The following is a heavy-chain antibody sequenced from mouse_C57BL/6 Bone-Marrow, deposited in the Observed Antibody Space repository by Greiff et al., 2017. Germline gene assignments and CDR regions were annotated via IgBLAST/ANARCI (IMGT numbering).Heavy chain of an antibody. CDR1: GFNIKNTY. J-gene: IGHJ3*01. Sequence: EVQLQQSVAELVRPGASVKLSCTASGFNIKNTYMHWVKQRPEQGLEWIGRIDPANGNTKYAPKFQGKDTITADKSSSTAYMQLSSLTSEDSAVYYCARGPYDGSSYGWFAYWGQGTLVTVSA. D-gene: IGHD1-1*01. V-gene: IGHV14-3*01. CDR2: IDPANGNT. CDR3: ARGPYDGSSYGWFAY.